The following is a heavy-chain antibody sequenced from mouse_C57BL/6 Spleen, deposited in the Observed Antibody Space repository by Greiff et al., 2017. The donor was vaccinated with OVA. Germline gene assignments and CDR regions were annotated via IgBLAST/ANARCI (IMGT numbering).Heavy chain of an antibody. J-gene: IGHJ3*01. V-gene: IGHV1-26*01. CDR3: ARWDGFKLPFAY. Sequence: EVQLQQSGPELVKPGASVKISCKASGYTFTDYYMNWVKQSHGKSLEWIGDINPNNGGTSYNQKFKGKATLTVDKSSSTAYMELRSLTSEDSAVYYCARWDGFKLPFAYWGQGTLVTVSA. D-gene: IGHD2-3*01. CDR2: INPNNGGT. CDR1: GYTFTDYY.